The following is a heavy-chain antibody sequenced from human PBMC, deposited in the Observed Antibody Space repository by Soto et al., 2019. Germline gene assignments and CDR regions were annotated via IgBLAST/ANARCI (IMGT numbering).Heavy chain of an antibody. CDR1: GGSISSGGYY. V-gene: IGHV4-31*03. D-gene: IGHD2-21*01. CDR3: GRVRGSDLLWWSDP. CDR2: IYHSGTT. J-gene: IGHJ5*02. Sequence: QVQLQESGPGLVKPSQTLSLTCTVSGGSISSGGYYWSWIRQHPGKGLEWIGYIYHSGTTYYNPSSKNRFTIAVDPSKTHFSAEGTSVTSSETIVYYAGRVRGSDLLWWSDPGCQGTLVTVSS.